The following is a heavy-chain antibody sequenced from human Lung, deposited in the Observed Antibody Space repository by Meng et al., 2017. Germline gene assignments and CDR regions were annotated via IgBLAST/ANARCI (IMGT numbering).Heavy chain of an antibody. D-gene: IGHD3-10*01. CDR3: ARGTPGRSYSDF. Sequence: QVHPVQSGAEVKKPGASLKVSCKSSDYTFTGYGVSWVRQAPGQGLEWMAWLGAHDGDRSHAPRFQGRVTVTADRLTATSFMELRNLRYDDTAVYYCARGTPGRSYSDFWGQGTLVTVSS. V-gene: IGHV1-18*04. CDR2: LGAHDGDR. CDR1: DYTFTGYG. J-gene: IGHJ4*02.